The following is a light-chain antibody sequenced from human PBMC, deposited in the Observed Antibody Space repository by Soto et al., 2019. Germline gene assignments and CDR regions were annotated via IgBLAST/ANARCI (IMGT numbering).Light chain of an antibody. CDR2: DAS. CDR3: QQYDNLPFT. CDR1: QDISND. J-gene: IGKJ3*01. V-gene: IGKV1-33*01. Sequence: DIQMTQSPSSLSASVGDRVTITCQASQDISNDLNWYQQKPGKAPKLLIYDASNLETGVPSRFSGSGSGTDFTFTTSSLQPEDIATYYCQQYDNLPFTFGPGTKVDIK.